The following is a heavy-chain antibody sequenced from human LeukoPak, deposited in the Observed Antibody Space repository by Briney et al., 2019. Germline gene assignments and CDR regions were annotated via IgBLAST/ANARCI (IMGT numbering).Heavy chain of an antibody. CDR2: MNPNSGNT. D-gene: IGHD5-12*01. Sequence: ASVKVSCKASGYTFTSYDINWVRQATGQGLEWMGWMNPNSGNTGYAQKFQGRVTITRNTSISTAYMELSGLRSEDTAVYYCARVAWIGVRWFDPWGQGTLVTVSS. CDR3: ARVAWIGVRWFDP. V-gene: IGHV1-8*03. J-gene: IGHJ5*02. CDR1: GYTFTSYD.